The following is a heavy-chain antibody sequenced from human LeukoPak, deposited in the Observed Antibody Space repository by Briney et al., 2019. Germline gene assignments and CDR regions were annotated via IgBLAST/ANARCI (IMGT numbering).Heavy chain of an antibody. V-gene: IGHV3-48*03. D-gene: IGHD2-15*01. Sequence: GGSLRLSCAASGFTFSTYEMNWVRQAPGKGLEWLSYISSSGSSIYSADSVKGRFTISRDNAKNSLYLQMNSLRAEDTAVYYCARGLVVAATPPYSYYGMDVWGKGTTVPVSS. J-gene: IGHJ6*04. CDR2: ISSSGSSI. CDR3: ARGLVVAATPPYSYYGMDV. CDR1: GFTFSTYE.